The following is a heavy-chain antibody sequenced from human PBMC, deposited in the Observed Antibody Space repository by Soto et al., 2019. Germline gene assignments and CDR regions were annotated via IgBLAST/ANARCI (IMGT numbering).Heavy chain of an antibody. CDR1: GFTFSSYG. J-gene: IGHJ6*02. CDR2: IWYDGSNK. V-gene: IGHV3-33*08. CDR3: ARFHSSGGDYYYYGMDV. D-gene: IGHD6-25*01. Sequence: PXGSRRLSCAASGFTFSSYGMHWVRQAPGKGLEWVAVIWYDGSNKYYADSVKGRFTISRDNSKNTLYLQMNSLRAEDTAVYYCARFHSSGGDYYYYGMDVWGQGPTATVSS.